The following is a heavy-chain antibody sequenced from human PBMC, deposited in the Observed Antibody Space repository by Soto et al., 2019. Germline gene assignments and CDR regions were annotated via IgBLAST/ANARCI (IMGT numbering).Heavy chain of an antibody. CDR3: ARHNGPLYVGYYYDMDV. J-gene: IGHJ6*02. V-gene: IGHV4-39*01. CDR2: IYYSGYT. D-gene: IGHD3-16*01. Sequence: SETLSLTCTVSGGSISSSSYYWCWIRHPPGKGLEWIGSIYYSGYTYYNPSLKSRVTISVDTSKNQFSPKLSSVTAADTAVYYCARHNGPLYVGYYYDMDVWGQGTTVT. CDR1: GGSISSSSYY.